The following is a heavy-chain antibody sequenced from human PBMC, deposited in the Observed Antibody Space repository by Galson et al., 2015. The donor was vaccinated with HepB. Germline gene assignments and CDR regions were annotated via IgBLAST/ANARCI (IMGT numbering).Heavy chain of an antibody. V-gene: IGHV3-53*01. CDR1: GFSISSYY. CDR2: IYRDGTT. J-gene: IGHJ4*02. Sequence: SLRLSCAASGFSISSYYMNWVRQAPGKGLEWVSVIYRDGTTYYTDSVRGRFTISRDISKNTLYLQMNNLRGEDTAVYYCVTESWYRFQYWGQGTLVTVSS. CDR3: VTESWYRFQY. D-gene: IGHD6-13*01.